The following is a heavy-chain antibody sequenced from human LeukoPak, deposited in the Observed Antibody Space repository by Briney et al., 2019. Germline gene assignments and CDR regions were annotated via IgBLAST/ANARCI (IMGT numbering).Heavy chain of an antibody. Sequence: SVKVSCKASGGTFSSYAISWVRQAPGQGLEWMGGIIPIFGTANYAQKFQGRVTITADESTSTAYMELSSLRSEDTAVYYCARIPPAPGFLDEFDPWGQGTLVTVSS. V-gene: IGHV1-69*13. D-gene: IGHD3/OR15-3a*01. CDR1: GGTFSSYA. CDR3: ARIPPAPGFLDEFDP. CDR2: IIPIFGTA. J-gene: IGHJ5*02.